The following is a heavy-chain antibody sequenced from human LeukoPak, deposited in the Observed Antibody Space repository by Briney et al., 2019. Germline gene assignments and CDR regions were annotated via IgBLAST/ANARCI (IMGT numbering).Heavy chain of an antibody. D-gene: IGHD5-18*01. CDR1: GYTFTSYD. J-gene: IGHJ4*02. Sequence: ASVKVSCKASGYTFTSYDINWLRQATGQGLEWMGWMNPNSGNTGYAQKFQGRVTMTRNTSISTAYMELSSLRSEDTAVYYCARYVDTAMVSDYWGQGTLVTVSS. CDR3: ARYVDTAMVSDY. CDR2: MNPNSGNT. V-gene: IGHV1-8*01.